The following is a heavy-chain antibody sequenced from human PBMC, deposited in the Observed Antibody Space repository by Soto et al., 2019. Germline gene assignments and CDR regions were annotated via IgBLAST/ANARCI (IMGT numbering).Heavy chain of an antibody. Sequence: EVQLLESGGGLVQPGGSLRLSCAASGFTFSSYAMSWVRQAPGKGLEWVSAISGSGGSTYYADSVKGRFTISRDNSKNTLYLQMNSLRAEDTAVYYCAKGTLVVAASFNYFDYWGQGTLVTVSS. J-gene: IGHJ4*02. CDR3: AKGTLVVAASFNYFDY. D-gene: IGHD2-15*01. CDR1: GFTFSSYA. V-gene: IGHV3-23*01. CDR2: ISGSGGST.